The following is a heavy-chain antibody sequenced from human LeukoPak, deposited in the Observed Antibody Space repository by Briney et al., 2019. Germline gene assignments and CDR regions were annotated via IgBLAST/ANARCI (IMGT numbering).Heavy chain of an antibody. CDR2: IKPDGSEK. D-gene: IGHD5-18*01. V-gene: IGHV3-7*01. Sequence: PGGSLRLSCAASGFTFSSYWMSWVRQAPGKGLEWVANIKPDGSEKYYVDSVKGRFTISRDNAKNSLYLQMNSLRAEDTAVYYCARDQSYGFVDYWGQGTLVTVSS. CDR1: GFTFSSYW. CDR3: ARDQSYGFVDY. J-gene: IGHJ4*02.